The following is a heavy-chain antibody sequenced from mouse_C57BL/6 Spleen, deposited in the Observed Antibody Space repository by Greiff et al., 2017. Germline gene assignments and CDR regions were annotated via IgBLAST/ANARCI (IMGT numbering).Heavy chain of an antibody. CDR3: RIYYDYDGVAY. J-gene: IGHJ3*01. CDR2: INPNYGTT. V-gene: IGHV1-39*01. CDR1: GYSFTDYN. Sequence: EVQLQQSGPELVKPGASVKISCKASGYSFTDYNMNWVKQSNGKSLEWIGVINPNYGTTSYNQKFKGKATLTVDKSSSTAYIQLSSLTYEDSAVYCGRIYYDYDGVAYWGQGTLVTVSA. D-gene: IGHD2-4*01.